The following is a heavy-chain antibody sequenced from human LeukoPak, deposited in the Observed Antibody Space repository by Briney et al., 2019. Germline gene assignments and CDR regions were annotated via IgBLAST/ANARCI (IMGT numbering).Heavy chain of an antibody. CDR3: ARSPLAPVFYGSGSYAYYYYGMDV. CDR1: GGSFSGYY. J-gene: IGHJ6*04. V-gene: IGHV4-34*01. CDR2: INHSGST. D-gene: IGHD3-10*01. Sequence: PSETLSLTCAVYGGSFSGYYWSWIRQPPGKGLEWIGEINHSGSTNYNPSLKSRVTISVDTSKNQFSLKLSSVTAADTAVYYCARSPLAPVFYGSGSYAYYYYGMDVWGKGTTVTVSS.